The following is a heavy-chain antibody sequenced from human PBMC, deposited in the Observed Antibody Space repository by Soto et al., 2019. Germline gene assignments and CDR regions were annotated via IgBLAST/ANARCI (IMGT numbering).Heavy chain of an antibody. J-gene: IGHJ4*02. V-gene: IGHV1-24*01. D-gene: IGHD5-12*01. CDR1: GYTLTELS. CDR3: ATGYSGYDPYYFDY. Sequence: GSVKVSCKVSGYTLTELSMHWVRQAPGKGLEWMGGFDPEDGETIYAQKFQGRVTMTEDISTDTAYMELSSLRSEDTAVYYCATGYSGYDPYYFDYWGQGTLVTVSS. CDR2: FDPEDGET.